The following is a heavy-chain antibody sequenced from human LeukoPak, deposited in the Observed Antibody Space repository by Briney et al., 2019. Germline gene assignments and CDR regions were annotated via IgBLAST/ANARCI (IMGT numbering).Heavy chain of an antibody. Sequence: SVKVSCKAFGGTFSSYAISWVRQAPGQGLEWMGGIIPIVGTANYAQKFQGRVTITADKSTSTAYMELSRLRSDDTAVYYCARLRTMVRGVISNWFDPWGQGTLVTVSS. V-gene: IGHV1-69*06. J-gene: IGHJ5*02. CDR1: GGTFSSYA. CDR2: IIPIVGTA. CDR3: ARLRTMVRGVISNWFDP. D-gene: IGHD3-10*01.